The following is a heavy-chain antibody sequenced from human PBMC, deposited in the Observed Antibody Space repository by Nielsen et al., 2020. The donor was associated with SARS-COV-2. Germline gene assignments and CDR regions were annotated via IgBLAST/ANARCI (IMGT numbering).Heavy chain of an antibody. J-gene: IGHJ6*02. D-gene: IGHD5-18*01. CDR3: ARSLEDTAMVTGYYYYGMDV. Sequence: GESLKISCAASGFTFSSYSVNWVRQAPGKGLEWVSSISSSSSYIYYADSVKGRFTISRDNAKNSLYLQMNSLRAEDTAVYYCARSLEDTAMVTGYYYYGMDVWGQGTTVTVSS. V-gene: IGHV3-21*01. CDR1: GFTFSSYS. CDR2: ISSSSSYI.